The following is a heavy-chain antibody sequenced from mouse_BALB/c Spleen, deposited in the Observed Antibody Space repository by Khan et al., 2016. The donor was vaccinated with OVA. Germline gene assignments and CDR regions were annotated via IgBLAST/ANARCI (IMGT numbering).Heavy chain of an antibody. D-gene: IGHD3-2*02. Sequence: EVQLVESGPGLVKPSQSLSLTCTVTGYSITSGYGRNLIQQFPGNKLEWMGYISYSGSTNYNPSLKSRISITRDTSKNQFFLQLNSVTTEDTATYYCARKARIKYWGQGTTLTVSS. CDR2: ISYSGST. CDR1: GYSITSGYG. J-gene: IGHJ2*01. V-gene: IGHV3-2*02. CDR3: ARKARIKY.